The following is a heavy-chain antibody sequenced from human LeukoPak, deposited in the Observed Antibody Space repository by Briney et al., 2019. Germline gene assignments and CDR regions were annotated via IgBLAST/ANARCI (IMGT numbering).Heavy chain of an antibody. J-gene: IGHJ5*02. Sequence: SETLSLTCTVSGGSISSSSYYWGWIRQPPGKGLEWIGSIYYSGSTYYNPSLKSRVTISVDTSKNQFSLKLSSVTAADTAVYYCARGWPRLFRRGGHWFDPWGQGTLVTVSS. V-gene: IGHV4-39*01. CDR1: GGSISSSSYY. D-gene: IGHD5-24*01. CDR3: ARGWPRLFRRGGHWFDP. CDR2: IYYSGST.